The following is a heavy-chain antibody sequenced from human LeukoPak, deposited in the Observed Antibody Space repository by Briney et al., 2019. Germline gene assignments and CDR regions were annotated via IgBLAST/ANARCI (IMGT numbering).Heavy chain of an antibody. J-gene: IGHJ6*02. V-gene: IGHV1-8*01. CDR3: AAYSNYYPYYYYYGMDV. Sequence: ASVKVSCKASGYTLTSYDINWVRQATGQGLEWMGWMNPNSGNTGYAQKFQGRVTMTRNTSISTAYMELSSLRSEDTAVYYCAAYSNYYPYYYYYGMDVWGQGTTVTVSS. CDR2: MNPNSGNT. CDR1: GYTLTSYD. D-gene: IGHD4-11*01.